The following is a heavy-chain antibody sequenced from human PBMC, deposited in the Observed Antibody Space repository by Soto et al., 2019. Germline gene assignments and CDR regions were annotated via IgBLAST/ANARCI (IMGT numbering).Heavy chain of an antibody. J-gene: IGHJ5*02. CDR1: GGSISSGGYY. D-gene: IGHD6-13*01. CDR3: ARVRGKQLVGWFDP. Sequence: QVQLQESGPGLVKPSQTLSLTCTVSGGSISSGGYYWSWIRQHPGKGLEWIGYIYHSGTTYYNPSLKWRVTKSEDTSKNQFSLKLNPVTDADTAVYYCARVRGKQLVGWFDPWGQGTLVTVSS. V-gene: IGHV4-31*03. CDR2: IYHSGTT.